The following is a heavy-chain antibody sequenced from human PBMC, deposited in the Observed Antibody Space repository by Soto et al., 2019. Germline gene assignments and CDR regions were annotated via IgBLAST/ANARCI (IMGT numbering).Heavy chain of an antibody. J-gene: IGHJ6*03. CDR1: GFTFSNYA. D-gene: IGHD3-10*01. Sequence: EVQLLESGGNLVQPGGSLRLSCAASGFTFSNYAMSWVRQAPGKGLEWVSAISATGGRTYYADSVKGRFTISRDNSRNTLFLQMNSLRAGDTAVYYCAKPSELGPFFDYYYMDVWGKGTTVTVSS. CDR3: AKPSELGPFFDYYYMDV. CDR2: ISATGGRT. V-gene: IGHV3-23*01.